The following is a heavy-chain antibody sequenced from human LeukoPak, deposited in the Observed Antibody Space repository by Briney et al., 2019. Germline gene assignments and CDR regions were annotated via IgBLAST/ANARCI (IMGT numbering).Heavy chain of an antibody. CDR3: ARASGSYWWFDS. Sequence: ASVKVSCKASGYTFTSYDINWVRQATGQGLEWMGWMNPNSGNTGYAQKFQGRVTITRNTSISTAYMELSSLRSEDTAVYYCARASGSYWWFDSWGQGTLVTVSS. CDR2: MNPNSGNT. V-gene: IGHV1-8*03. J-gene: IGHJ5*01. CDR1: GYTFTSYD. D-gene: IGHD1-26*01.